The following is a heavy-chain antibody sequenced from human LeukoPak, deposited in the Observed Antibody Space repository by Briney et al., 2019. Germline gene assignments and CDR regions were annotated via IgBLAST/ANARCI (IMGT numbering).Heavy chain of an antibody. CDR3: TRGVGLAYYYYYMDV. D-gene: IGHD3/OR15-3a*01. V-gene: IGHV3-48*03. Sequence: GGSLRLSCAASGFTFSSYEMNWVRQAPGKGLEWVSYIDFSGSTIYYADSVKGRFTISRDNAKNSLNLQMSSLRAEDTAVYYCTRGVGLAYYYYYMDVWGKGTTVTTSS. J-gene: IGHJ6*03. CDR2: IDFSGSTI. CDR1: GFTFSSYE.